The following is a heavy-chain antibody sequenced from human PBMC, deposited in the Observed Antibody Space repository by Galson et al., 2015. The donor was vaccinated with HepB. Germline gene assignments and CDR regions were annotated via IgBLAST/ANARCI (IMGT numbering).Heavy chain of an antibody. Sequence: ETLSLTCTVSGGSIRSYYWSWIRQPPGKGLEWIGYVYYSGSTNYNPSLKSRVTISVDTSKNQFSLNLSSVTAADTAVYYCARRGRYGDYVDYWGQGTLVTVSS. D-gene: IGHD4-17*01. CDR1: GGSIRSYY. J-gene: IGHJ4*02. CDR3: ARRGRYGDYVDY. CDR2: VYYSGST. V-gene: IGHV4-59*08.